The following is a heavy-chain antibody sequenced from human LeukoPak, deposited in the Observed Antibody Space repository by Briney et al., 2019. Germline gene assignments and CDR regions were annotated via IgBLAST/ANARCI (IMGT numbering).Heavy chain of an antibody. Sequence: GGSLRLSCAASGFTVSNNYMRWVRQTPGKGLEWVSLIYSGGATFCADAVKGRFTISRDGSKNTLYLQMNSLRAEDTAVYYCARDPPAVAANTYGWGQGTLVTVSS. J-gene: IGHJ4*02. D-gene: IGHD6-6*01. CDR2: IYSGGAT. CDR3: ARDPPAVAANTYG. V-gene: IGHV3-66*01. CDR1: GFTVSNNY.